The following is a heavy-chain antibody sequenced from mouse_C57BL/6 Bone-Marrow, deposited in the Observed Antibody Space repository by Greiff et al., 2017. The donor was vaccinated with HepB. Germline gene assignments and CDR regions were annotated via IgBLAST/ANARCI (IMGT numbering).Heavy chain of an antibody. CDR1: GYSITSGYY. V-gene: IGHV3-6*01. CDR3: ARYLRGGAMDY. CDR2: ISYDGSN. D-gene: IGHD5-1*01. J-gene: IGHJ4*01. Sequence: EVQLVESGPGLVKPSQSLSLTCSVTGYSITSGYYWNWIRQFPGNKLEWMGYISYDGSNNYNPSLKNRISITRDTSKNQFFLKLNSVTTEDTATYYCARYLRGGAMDYWGQGTSVTVSS.